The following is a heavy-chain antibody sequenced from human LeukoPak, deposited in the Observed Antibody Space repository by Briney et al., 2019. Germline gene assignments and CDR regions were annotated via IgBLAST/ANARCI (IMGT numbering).Heavy chain of an antibody. V-gene: IGHV3-48*01. J-gene: IGHJ3*02. Sequence: PGGSLRLSCAASGFTFSSYSMNWVRQAPGKGLEWVSYISSSSSTVYYADSVKGRFTISRDNSKNTLYLQMNSLRAEDTAVYYCAKDMYHGQWLVQGDAFDIWGQGTMVTVSS. CDR1: GFTFSSYS. D-gene: IGHD6-19*01. CDR3: AKDMYHGQWLVQGDAFDI. CDR2: ISSSSSTV.